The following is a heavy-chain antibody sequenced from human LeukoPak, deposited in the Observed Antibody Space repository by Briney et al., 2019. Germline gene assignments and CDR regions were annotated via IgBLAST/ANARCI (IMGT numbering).Heavy chain of an antibody. V-gene: IGHV4-34*01. CDR1: GGSFSGDY. J-gene: IGHJ4*02. D-gene: IGHD3-10*01. CDR3: ARGKVWYGELEDAYYFDS. CDR2: INHSGNT. Sequence: PSETLSLTCAVSGGSFSGDYWTWIRQPPGKGLEWIGDINHSGNTNYNPSLKSRVTISLHTSKNQFSLKLSSVTAADTAVYYCARGKVWYGELEDAYYFDSWGQGTLVTVSS.